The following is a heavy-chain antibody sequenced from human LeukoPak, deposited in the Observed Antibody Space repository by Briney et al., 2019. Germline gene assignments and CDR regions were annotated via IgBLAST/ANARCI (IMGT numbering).Heavy chain of an antibody. CDR1: GYTFTGYY. J-gene: IGHJ3*02. CDR2: INPNSGGT. D-gene: IGHD6-19*01. CDR3: AKDRGSGWYRDAFDI. Sequence: ASVKVSCKASGYTFTGYYMHWVRQAPGQGLEWMGWINPNSGGTNYAQKFQGWVTMTRDTSISTAYMELSRLRSDDTAAYYCAKDRGSGWYRDAFDIWGQGTMVTVSS. V-gene: IGHV1-2*04.